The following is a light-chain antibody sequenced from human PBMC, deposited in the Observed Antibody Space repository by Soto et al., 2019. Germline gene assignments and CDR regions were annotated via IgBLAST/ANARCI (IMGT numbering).Light chain of an antibody. CDR1: QSVTSY. V-gene: IGKV3-11*01. CDR2: DIS. J-gene: IGKJ5*01. Sequence: EIVLTQSPATLSLSPGERATLSCRASQSVTSYLAWYQQRPGQAPRLLIYDISNRATGIPARFSGSGSGTDFTLTISSLEPEDFAVYYCQQRSNWPITFGQGTRLEIK. CDR3: QQRSNWPIT.